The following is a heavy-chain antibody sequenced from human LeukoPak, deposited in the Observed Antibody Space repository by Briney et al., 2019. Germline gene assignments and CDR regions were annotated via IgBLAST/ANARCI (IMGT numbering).Heavy chain of an antibody. CDR1: GFTFSGYS. J-gene: IGHJ4*02. V-gene: IGHV3-48*04. CDR3: ASGSGWYWYFDY. D-gene: IGHD6-19*01. Sequence: PGGSLRLSCAASGFTFSGYSMNWVRQAPGKGLEWVSYISSSSSPIYYADSVKGRFTVSRDNAKNSLYLQMNSLRVEDTAVYYCASGSGWYWYFDYWGQGTLVTVSS. CDR2: ISSSSSPI.